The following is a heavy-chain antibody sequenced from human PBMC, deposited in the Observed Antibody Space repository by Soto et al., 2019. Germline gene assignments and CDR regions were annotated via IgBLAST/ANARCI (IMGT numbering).Heavy chain of an antibody. V-gene: IGHV4-59*01. D-gene: IGHD3-22*01. CDR1: GGSISSYY. J-gene: IGHJ6*02. CDR3: AKDVDEVVIYYYYGMDV. CDR2: IYYSGST. Sequence: SETLSLTCTVSGGSISSYYWSWIRQPPGKGLEWIGYIYYSGSTNYNPSLKSRVTISVDTSKNQLSLKLSSVTAADTAVYYCAKDVDEVVIYYYYGMDVWGQGTTVTVSS.